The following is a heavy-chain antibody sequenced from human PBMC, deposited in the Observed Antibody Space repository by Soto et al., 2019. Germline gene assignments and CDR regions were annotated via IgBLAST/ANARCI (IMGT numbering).Heavy chain of an antibody. CDR2: IYHSGST. J-gene: IGHJ5*02. V-gene: IGHV4-39*01. D-gene: IGHD2-2*01. CDR1: GDSISKTTSY. Sequence: SETVSLTCSVSGDSISKTTSYWGWIRQPPGKGLEWIGTIYHSGSTYYNPSLMSRVTLSVDKSKNQFSLKLNSVTAADTAVYYCARRVGSCSGTSCNGWFDPWGQGTLVTVSS. CDR3: ARRVGSCSGTSCNGWFDP.